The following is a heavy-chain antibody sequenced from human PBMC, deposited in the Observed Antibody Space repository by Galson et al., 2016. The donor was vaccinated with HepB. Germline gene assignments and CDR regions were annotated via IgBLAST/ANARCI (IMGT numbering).Heavy chain of an antibody. Sequence: LSLTCPVYGQSFSAYYWSWIRQPPGKGLEWIAEISHSGSTNYNPSLKSRVIISLDTSKSQLSLNLSSVTAADTAVYYCARADCTNAVCHLDYWGQGALVTVSS. CDR3: ARADCTNAVCHLDY. D-gene: IGHD2-8*01. CDR2: ISHSGST. V-gene: IGHV4-34*01. CDR1: GQSFSAYY. J-gene: IGHJ4*02.